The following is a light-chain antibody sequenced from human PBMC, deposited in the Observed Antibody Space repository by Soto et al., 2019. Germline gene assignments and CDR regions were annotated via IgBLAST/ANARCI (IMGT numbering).Light chain of an antibody. CDR2: ENN. V-gene: IGLV1-44*01. J-gene: IGLJ3*02. Sequence: QPVLTQPPSTSGTPGQRVTMSCSGSSSNIGGNTVNWYQQFPGTAPKLLIYENNQRPSGVPDRFSGFKSGTSASLAISGLQSEDEADYHCAAWDDSLKGPVFGGGTKVTVL. CDR1: SSNIGGNT. CDR3: AAWDDSLKGPV.